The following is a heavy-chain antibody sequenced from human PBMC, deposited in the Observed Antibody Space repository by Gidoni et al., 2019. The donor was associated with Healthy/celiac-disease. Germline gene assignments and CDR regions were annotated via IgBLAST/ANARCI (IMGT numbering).Heavy chain of an antibody. CDR3: ARGGSGGRLWDIVVVPAATGTFDP. CDR2: IYYSGST. J-gene: IGHJ5*02. CDR1: GGSISSSSYY. Sequence: ETLSLTCTVSGGSISSSSYYWGWIRQPPGKGLEWIGSIYYSGSTYYNPSLKSRVTISVDTSKNQFSLKLSSVTAADTAVYYCARGGSGGRLWDIVVVPAATGTFDPWGQGTLVTVSS. V-gene: IGHV4-39*01. D-gene: IGHD2-2*01.